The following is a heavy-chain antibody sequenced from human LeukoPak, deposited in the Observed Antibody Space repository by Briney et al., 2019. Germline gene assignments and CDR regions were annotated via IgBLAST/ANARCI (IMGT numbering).Heavy chain of an antibody. Sequence: GGSLRLSCAASGFTFSTYPINWFRQAPGKGLEYVSAISSNGGVTYYANSVKGRFTISRDNSKNTVYLQMGSLRAEDMAVYYCAGGRGGSGTYYLDYWGQGTLVTVSS. D-gene: IGHD3-10*01. CDR3: AGGRGGSGTYYLDY. CDR1: GFTFSTYP. CDR2: ISSNGGVT. J-gene: IGHJ4*02. V-gene: IGHV3-64*01.